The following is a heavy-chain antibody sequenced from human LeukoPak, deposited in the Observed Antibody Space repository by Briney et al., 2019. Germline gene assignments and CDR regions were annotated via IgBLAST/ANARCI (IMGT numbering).Heavy chain of an antibody. CDR2: MNPNSGNK. CDR3: ARGPITSGSYYDYYYNYNMDV. D-gene: IGHD3-10*01. CDR1: GYTFTSHD. J-gene: IGHJ6*02. Sequence: ASVKVSCKASGYTFTSHDINWVRQAAGQGLEWMGWMNPNSGNKGYAQKFQGRVNMTRNTSTSTAYMELSSLRSEDTAVYYCARGPITSGSYYDYYYNYNMDVWGQGTTVTVSS. V-gene: IGHV1-8*01.